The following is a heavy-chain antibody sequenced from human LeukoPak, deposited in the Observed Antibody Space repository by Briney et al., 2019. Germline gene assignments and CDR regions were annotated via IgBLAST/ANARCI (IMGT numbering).Heavy chain of an antibody. CDR2: IKQDGSEK. CDR1: GFTFSSYW. J-gene: IGHJ4*02. V-gene: IGHV3-7*01. Sequence: GGSLRLSCAASGFTFSSYWMSWVRQAPGKGLEWVANIKQDGSEKYYVDSVKGRFTISRDNAKNSLYLQMNSLRAEDTAVYYCARKSFGSYYDYFDYWGQGTLVTVSS. CDR3: ARKSFGSYYDYFDY. D-gene: IGHD3-10*01.